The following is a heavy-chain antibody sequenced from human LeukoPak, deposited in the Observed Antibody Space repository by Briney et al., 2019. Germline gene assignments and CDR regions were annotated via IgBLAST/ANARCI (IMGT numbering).Heavy chain of an antibody. Sequence: PGGSLRLSCAASGFTFSSYEVNWVRQAPGKGLEWVSYISSSGSTIYYADSVKGRFTISRDNAKNSLYLQMNSLRAEDTAVYYCARYCSSTSCYASDAFDIWGQGTMVTVSS. CDR1: GFTFSSYE. CDR2: ISSSGSTI. D-gene: IGHD2-2*01. V-gene: IGHV3-48*03. J-gene: IGHJ3*02. CDR3: ARYCSSTSCYASDAFDI.